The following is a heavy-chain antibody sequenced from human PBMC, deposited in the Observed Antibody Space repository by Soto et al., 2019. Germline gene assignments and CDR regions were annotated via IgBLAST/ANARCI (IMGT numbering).Heavy chain of an antibody. CDR3: ARLEDSSSAEVGAFHX. CDR2: IDDSGST. CDR1: GGSISSYY. V-gene: IGHV4-59*01. J-gene: IGHJ3*02. Sequence: SETLSLTFTVSGGSISSYYWSWIRQPPGKGLEGIGYIDDSGSTNYKPALKSRVTISVDTSKNQLSLKLSSVTAADTAVYYCARLEDSSSAEVGAFHXWGQGTMVTVS. D-gene: IGHD6-6*01.